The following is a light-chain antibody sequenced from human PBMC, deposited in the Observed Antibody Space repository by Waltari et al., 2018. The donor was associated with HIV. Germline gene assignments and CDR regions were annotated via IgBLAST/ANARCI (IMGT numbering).Light chain of an antibody. CDR3: EERAGSSIT. V-gene: IGKV3-20*01. CDR2: AAS. CDR1: QTVSSTY. J-gene: IGKJ4*01. Sequence: ENVLTQSPGTLSLSPGERATLSCRASQTVSSTYLDWYQQKPGQAPRLLIYAASSRATGTPDRFSGSGSGTDFTLTISRLEPEDFAVYYCEERAGSSITFGGGTKVEIK.